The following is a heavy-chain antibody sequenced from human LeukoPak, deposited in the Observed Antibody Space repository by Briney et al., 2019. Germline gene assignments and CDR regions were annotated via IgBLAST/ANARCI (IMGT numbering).Heavy chain of an antibody. CDR1: GYTFSSYA. Sequence: QPGGSLRLSCAASGYTFSSYAMSWVRQAPGKGLEWVSAISGSGGSTYYADSVKGRFTISRDNSKNTLYLQMNSLRAEDTAVYYCAKALFQLGIYYGMDVWGQGTTVTVSS. D-gene: IGHD7-27*01. V-gene: IGHV3-23*01. J-gene: IGHJ6*02. CDR3: AKALFQLGIYYGMDV. CDR2: ISGSGGST.